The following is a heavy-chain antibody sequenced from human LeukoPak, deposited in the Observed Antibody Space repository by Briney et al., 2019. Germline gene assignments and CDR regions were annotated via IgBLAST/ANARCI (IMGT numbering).Heavy chain of an antibody. CDR3: AKADTYYDFWSGYYREGFDY. V-gene: IGHV3-23*01. Sequence: QPGGSLRLSCAASGFTFSSYEMNWVRQAPGKGLEWVSAISGSGGSTYYADSVKGRFTISRDNSKNTLYLQMNSLRAEDTAVYYCAKADTYYDFWSGYYREGFDYWGQGTLVTVSS. D-gene: IGHD3-3*01. CDR1: GFTFSSYE. CDR2: ISGSGGST. J-gene: IGHJ4*02.